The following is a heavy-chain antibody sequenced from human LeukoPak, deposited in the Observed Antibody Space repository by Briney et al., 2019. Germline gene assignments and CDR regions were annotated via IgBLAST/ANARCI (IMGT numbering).Heavy chain of an antibody. CDR2: IKSKTDGGTT. Sequence: GGSLRLSCAASGFTFSNAWMSWVRQAPGKGLEWVGRIKSKTDGGTTDYAAPVKGRFTISRDDSKNTLYLQMNSLKTEDTAVYYCTTDPHDFWSGAFDYWGQGTLVTVSS. V-gene: IGHV3-15*01. CDR3: TTDPHDFWSGAFDY. CDR1: GFTFSNAW. J-gene: IGHJ4*02. D-gene: IGHD3-3*01.